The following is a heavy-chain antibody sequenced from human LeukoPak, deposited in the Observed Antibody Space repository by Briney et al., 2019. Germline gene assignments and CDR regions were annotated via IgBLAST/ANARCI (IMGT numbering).Heavy chain of an antibody. CDR1: GFTFSDYY. CDR3: ARDLYGGKTSVGY. J-gene: IGHJ4*02. D-gene: IGHD4-23*01. Sequence: KPGGPLRLSCAASGFTFSDYYMSWIRQAPGKGLEWVSYISSSGSTIYYADSVKGQFTISRDNAKNSLYLQMNSLRAEDTAVYYCARDLYGGKTSVGYWGQGTLVTVSS. V-gene: IGHV3-11*01. CDR2: ISSSGSTI.